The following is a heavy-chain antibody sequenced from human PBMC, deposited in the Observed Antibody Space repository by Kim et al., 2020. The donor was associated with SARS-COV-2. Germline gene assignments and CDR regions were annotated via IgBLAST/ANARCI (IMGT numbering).Heavy chain of an antibody. Sequence: SVKVFCKTSGGTFSSYAISWVRQAPGQGLEWMGGIIPIFGTANYAQKFQGRVTITADESTSTAYMELSSLRSEDTAVYYCARDDVVVPAAFGRDYYYYGMDVWGQGTTGTVSS. V-gene: IGHV1-69*13. CDR1: GGTFSSYA. CDR2: IIPIFGTA. D-gene: IGHD2-2*01. J-gene: IGHJ6*02. CDR3: ARDDVVVPAAFGRDYYYYGMDV.